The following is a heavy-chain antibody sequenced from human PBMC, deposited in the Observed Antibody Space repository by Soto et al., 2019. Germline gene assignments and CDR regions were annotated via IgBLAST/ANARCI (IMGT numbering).Heavy chain of an antibody. CDR3: ARALYSSRWDDYFDN. CDR1: GFTFSSYS. J-gene: IGHJ4*02. V-gene: IGHV3-30*04. D-gene: IGHD6-13*01. CDR2: ISYDVRNR. Sequence: GGSLRLSCEASGFTFSSYSMHWVRQAPGKGLEWVAVISYDVRNRYYADSVKGRFTISRDNSKNTLYLQMNSLRAEDTAVYYCARALYSSRWDDYFDNWGQGTLVTV.